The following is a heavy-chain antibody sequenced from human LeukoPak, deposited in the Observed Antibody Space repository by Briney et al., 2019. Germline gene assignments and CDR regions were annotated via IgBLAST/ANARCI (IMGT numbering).Heavy chain of an antibody. V-gene: IGHV1-2*02. CDR3: ARKPGYSGYDLGY. D-gene: IGHD5-12*01. J-gene: IGHJ4*02. Sequence: ASVKVSCKASGYTFTGYYMHWVRQAPGQGLEWMGWINPNSGGTNYAQKFQGRVTMTRDTSISTAYMELSRLRSDDTAVYYCARKPGYSGYDLGYWGQGTLVTVSS. CDR1: GYTFTGYY. CDR2: INPNSGGT.